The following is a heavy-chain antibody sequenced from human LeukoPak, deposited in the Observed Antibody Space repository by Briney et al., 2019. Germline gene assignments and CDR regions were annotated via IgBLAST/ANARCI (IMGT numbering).Heavy chain of an antibody. Sequence: GGSLRLSCAASGFTFSTYSMNWGRQAPGKGLEWVSSISSSSSYIYYADSVKGRFTISRDNAKNSLYLQMNSLRAEDTAVYYCASDPRALRLQSYYYYYMDVWGKGTTVTVSS. V-gene: IGHV3-21*01. CDR2: ISSSSSYI. CDR1: GFTFSTYS. D-gene: IGHD5-12*01. J-gene: IGHJ6*03. CDR3: ASDPRALRLQSYYYYYMDV.